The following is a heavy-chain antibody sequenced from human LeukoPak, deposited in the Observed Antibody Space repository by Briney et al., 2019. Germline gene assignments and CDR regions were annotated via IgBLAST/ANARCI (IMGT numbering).Heavy chain of an antibody. Sequence: GASVKVSCKASGGTFSRYGISWVRQAPGQGLEWMGGIIPIFGAPNYAQKFQGRVTITADESTSTAYVELSSLRSEDTAVYYCARVAYSGRSLYYFDYWGQGTLVTVSS. CDR1: GGTFSRYG. CDR2: IIPIFGAP. CDR3: ARVAYSGRSLYYFDY. D-gene: IGHD1-26*01. J-gene: IGHJ4*02. V-gene: IGHV1-69*13.